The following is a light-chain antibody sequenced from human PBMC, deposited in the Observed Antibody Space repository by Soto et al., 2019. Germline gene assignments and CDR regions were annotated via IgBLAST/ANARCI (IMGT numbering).Light chain of an antibody. J-gene: IGKJ1*01. CDR1: QSVLYSSNNKNY. V-gene: IGKV4-1*01. Sequence: DIVMTQSPDSLAVSLGERATINCKSSQSVLYSSNNKNYLAWYQQKPGQPPKLLIYWASTRESGVPDRFSGSGSGTDFTLTISSLPAEDAAVYYCQQSYSTPWTFGQGTTVEIK. CDR2: WAS. CDR3: QQSYSTPWT.